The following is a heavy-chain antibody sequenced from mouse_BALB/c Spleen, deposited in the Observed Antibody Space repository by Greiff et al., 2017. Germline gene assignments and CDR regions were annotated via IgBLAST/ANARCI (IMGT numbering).Heavy chain of an antibody. CDR1: GFTFSDYN. Sequence: EVQLQQSGPELVKPGASVKISCTASGFTFSDYNMAWVKQSPGKSLEWIGDINPNNGATKYNQKFKGKTTFTVDTTSSTAYMRLSSLSSEDTAVYCSGSGGVLRYYLDYWGQGTTLTVSS. J-gene: IGHJ2*01. V-gene: IGHV1-18*01. D-gene: IGHD5-1*01. CDR2: INPNNGAT. CDR3: GSGGVLRYYLDY.